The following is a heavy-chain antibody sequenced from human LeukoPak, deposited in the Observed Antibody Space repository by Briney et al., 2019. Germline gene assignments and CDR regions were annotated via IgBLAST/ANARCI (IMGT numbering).Heavy chain of an antibody. CDR2: ISYDGSNK. V-gene: IGHV3-30-3*01. CDR1: GFTFSSYA. Sequence: GRSLRLSCAASGFTFSSYAMHWVRQAPGKGLEWVAVISYDGSNKYYADSVKGRFTISRDNSKNTLYLQMNSLRAEDTAVYYCARDSFTLGMDVWGQGTTVTVSS. J-gene: IGHJ6*02. CDR3: ARDSFTLGMDV.